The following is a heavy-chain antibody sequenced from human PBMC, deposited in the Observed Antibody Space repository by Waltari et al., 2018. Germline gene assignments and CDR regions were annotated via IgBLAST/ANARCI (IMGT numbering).Heavy chain of an antibody. J-gene: IGHJ6*02. V-gene: IGHV3-23*01. D-gene: IGHD2-2*01. Sequence: EVQLLESGGGLVQPGGSLRLSCAASGFTFSSYAMSWVRQAPGKGLEWVSAISGSGGSTYYTDSVKGRFTSSRDNSKNTLYLQMNSLRAEDTAVYYCAKGGCSSTSCYSPYYYYYYGMDVWGQGTTVTVSS. CDR3: AKGGCSSTSCYSPYYYYYYGMDV. CDR2: ISGSGGST. CDR1: GFTFSSYA.